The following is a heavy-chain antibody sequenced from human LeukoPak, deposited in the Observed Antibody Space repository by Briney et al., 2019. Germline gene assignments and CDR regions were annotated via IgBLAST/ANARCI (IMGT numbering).Heavy chain of an antibody. Sequence: GGSLRLSCAASGFTFSSYGMHWVRQAPGKGLEWVAFIRYDGSNKYYADSVKGRFTISRDNSKNTLYLQMNSLRAEDTAVYYCAKSLSPVLGARGYFDYWGQGALVTVSS. CDR1: GFTFSSYG. J-gene: IGHJ4*02. CDR2: IRYDGSNK. V-gene: IGHV3-30*02. CDR3: AKSLSPVLGARGYFDY. D-gene: IGHD1-26*01.